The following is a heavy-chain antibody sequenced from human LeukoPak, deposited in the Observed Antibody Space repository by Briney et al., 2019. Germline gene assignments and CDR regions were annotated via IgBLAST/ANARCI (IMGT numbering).Heavy chain of an antibody. D-gene: IGHD3-10*01. V-gene: IGHV1-46*01. CDR2: INPSGGST. J-gene: IGHJ5*02. Sequence: ASVKVSCKASGYTFTGYYMHWVRQAPGQGLEWMGIINPSGGSTSYAQKFQGRVTMTRDTSTSTVYMELSSLRSEDTAVYYCARESRKKYGSGSPGWFDPWGQGTLVTVSS. CDR3: ARESRKKYGSGSPGWFDP. CDR1: GYTFTGYY.